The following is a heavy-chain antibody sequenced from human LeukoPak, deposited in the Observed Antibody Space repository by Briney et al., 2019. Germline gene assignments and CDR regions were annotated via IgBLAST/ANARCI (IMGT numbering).Heavy chain of an antibody. CDR2: ISSSSSYI. V-gene: IGHV3-21*01. D-gene: IGHD3-3*01. CDR3: ARGPPRPGPSYDFWSGYYVDYMDV. J-gene: IGHJ6*03. CDR1: GFTFSSYA. Sequence: PGGSLRLSCAASGFTFSSYAMNWVCQAPGKGLEWVSSISSSSSYIYYADSVKGRFTISRDNAKNSLYLQMNSLRAEDTAVYYCARGPPRPGPSYDFWSGYYVDYMDVWGKGTTVTVSS.